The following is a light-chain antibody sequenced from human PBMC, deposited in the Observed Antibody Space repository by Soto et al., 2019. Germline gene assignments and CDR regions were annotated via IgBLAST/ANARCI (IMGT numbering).Light chain of an antibody. J-gene: IGLJ2*01. Sequence: QSALTQPPSASGSPGQSVTISCTGTSSDVGGYNYVSWYQQHPGKAPKLMISEVSKRPSGVPDRFSGPKSGNTASLTVSGLQAEDEADYYCSSFAGNNNLVFGGGTKLIVL. CDR3: SSFAGNNNLV. CDR2: EVS. CDR1: SSDVGGYNY. V-gene: IGLV2-8*01.